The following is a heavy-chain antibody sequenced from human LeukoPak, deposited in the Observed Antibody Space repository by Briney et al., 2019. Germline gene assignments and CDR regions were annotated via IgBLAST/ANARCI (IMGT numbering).Heavy chain of an antibody. J-gene: IGHJ4*02. Sequence: GGSLRLSCAASGFTFSSYWMHWVRQAPGKGLEWVSAISGSGGSTYYADSVKGRFTISRDNSKNTLYLQMNSLRAEDTAVYYCAKVVAAAGTRLDYWGQGTLVTVSS. CDR1: GFTFSSYW. CDR2: ISGSGGST. V-gene: IGHV3-23*01. D-gene: IGHD6-13*01. CDR3: AKVVAAAGTRLDY.